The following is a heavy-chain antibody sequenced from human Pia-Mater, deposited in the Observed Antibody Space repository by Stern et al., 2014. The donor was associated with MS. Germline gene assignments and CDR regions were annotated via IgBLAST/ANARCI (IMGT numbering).Heavy chain of an antibody. CDR1: GGSISSYY. CDR3: ARSNYGGNSGAFDI. V-gene: IGHV4-59*01. J-gene: IGHJ3*02. Sequence: QVQLQESGPGLVKPSETLSLTCSVSGGSISSYYWSWIRQPPGKGLEWIGYIYYSGSTNYNPSLKSRVTMSLDTSKNQFSLKLNSVTAADTAVYYCARSNYGGNSGAFDIWGQGTIVTVSS. D-gene: IGHD4-23*01. CDR2: IYYSGST.